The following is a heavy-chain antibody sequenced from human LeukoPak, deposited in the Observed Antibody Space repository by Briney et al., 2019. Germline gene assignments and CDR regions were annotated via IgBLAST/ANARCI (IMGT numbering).Heavy chain of an antibody. CDR2: IYTSGST. CDR1: GGSISSTSYY. Sequence: PSETLFLTCTVSGGSISSTSYYWGWIRQPPGEGLEWIGRIYTSGSTNYNPSLKSRVTISVDTSKNQFSLKLSSVTAADTAVYYCARGAYYGSGINYYYMDVWGKGTTVTISS. J-gene: IGHJ6*03. V-gene: IGHV4-61*02. CDR3: ARGAYYGSGINYYYMDV. D-gene: IGHD3-10*01.